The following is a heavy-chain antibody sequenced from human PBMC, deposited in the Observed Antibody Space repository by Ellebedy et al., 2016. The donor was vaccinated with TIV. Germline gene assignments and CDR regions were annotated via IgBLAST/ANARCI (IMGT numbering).Heavy chain of an antibody. D-gene: IGHD3-22*01. CDR2: ISSSSSYI. V-gene: IGHV3-21*01. J-gene: IGHJ6*02. CDR3: ARDDSSGYYKSYYYAMDV. Sequence: GGSLRLSCAASGFTFSSYAMSWVRQAPGKGLEWVSSISSSSSYIYYADSVKGRFTISRDNAKNSLYLQMNSLRAEDTAVYYCARDDSSGYYKSYYYAMDVWGQGTTVTVSS. CDR1: GFTFSSYA.